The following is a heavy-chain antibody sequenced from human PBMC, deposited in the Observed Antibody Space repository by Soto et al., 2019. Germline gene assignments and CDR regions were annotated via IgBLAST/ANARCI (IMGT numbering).Heavy chain of an antibody. Sequence: SETLSLTCTVSGGSVANRNYYWGWIRQPPGKGLEWIGTVYYSGDTHYNPSLKSRVTISVDTSKNHFSLNLRSVTATDTAVYYCAGHFLRPDYCFDVWGKGTTVTVSS. D-gene: IGHD2-21*01. V-gene: IGHV4-39*01. CDR3: AGHFLRPDYCFDV. CDR2: VYYSGDT. J-gene: IGHJ6*04. CDR1: GGSVANRNYY.